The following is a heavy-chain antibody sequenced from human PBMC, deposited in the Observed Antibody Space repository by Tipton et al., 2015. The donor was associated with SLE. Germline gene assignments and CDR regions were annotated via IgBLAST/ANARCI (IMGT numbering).Heavy chain of an antibody. CDR1: GGSISSYY. Sequence: TLSLTCTVSGGSISSYYWSWIRQPPGKGLEWIGYIYYSGSTNYNPSLKSRVTISVDTSKNQFSLKLSSVTAADTAVYYCARDGGNSTGDYWGQGTLVTVSS. CDR2: IYYSGST. CDR3: ARDGGNSTGDY. D-gene: IGHD4-23*01. J-gene: IGHJ4*02. V-gene: IGHV4-59*12.